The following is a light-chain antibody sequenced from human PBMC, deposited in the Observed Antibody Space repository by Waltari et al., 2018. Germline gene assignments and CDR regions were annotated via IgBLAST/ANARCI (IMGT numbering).Light chain of an antibody. Sequence: QSALTQPPSASGSPGPSVTISCTGPSSDVGGYNYVSRYQQHPGKAPKLMIYEVSKRPSGVPDRFSGSKSGNTASLTVSGLQAEDEAVYYCSSYAGSNKNVVFGGGTKLTVL. CDR3: SSYAGSNKNVV. V-gene: IGLV2-8*01. CDR1: SSDVGGYNY. CDR2: EVS. J-gene: IGLJ2*01.